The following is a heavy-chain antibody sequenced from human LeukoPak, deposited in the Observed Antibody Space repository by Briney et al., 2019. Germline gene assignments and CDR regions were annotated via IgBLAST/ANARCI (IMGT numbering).Heavy chain of an antibody. J-gene: IGHJ3*02. CDR3: AKGEKGKRGHRITIFGVVNTLDAFDI. V-gene: IGHV3-23*01. D-gene: IGHD3-3*01. Sequence: PGGSLRLSCAASGFTFSNYAMSWVRQAPGKGLEWVSAISGNGGSTYYADSVKGRFTISRDNSKNTLYLQMNSLETEDTAVYYCAKGEKGKRGHRITIFGVVNTLDAFDIWGQGTMVTVSS. CDR2: ISGNGGST. CDR1: GFTFSNYA.